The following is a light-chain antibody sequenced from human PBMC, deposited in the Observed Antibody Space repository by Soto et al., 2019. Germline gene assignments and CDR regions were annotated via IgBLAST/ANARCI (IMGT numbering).Light chain of an antibody. CDR1: SSDVGGYNY. Sequence: QSALTQPPSASGSPGQSVTISCTGTSSDVGGYNYVSWYQQHPGKAPKLMIYEVSRRPSGVPDRFSGSKSGNTASLTVSGLQAEADSDYYCYSYAGTSDVFGTGTKVTVL. V-gene: IGLV2-8*01. CDR2: EVS. J-gene: IGLJ1*01. CDR3: YSYAGTSDV.